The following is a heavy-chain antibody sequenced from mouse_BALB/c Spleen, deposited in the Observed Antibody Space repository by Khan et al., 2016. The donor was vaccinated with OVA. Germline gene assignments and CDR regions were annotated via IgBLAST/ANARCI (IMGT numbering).Heavy chain of an antibody. CDR3: ARVYYRYDEGYWYFGV. V-gene: IGHV5-6-3*01. J-gene: IGHJ1*01. CDR1: GFTFSSYG. D-gene: IGHD2-14*01. CDR2: INSNGGTS. Sequence: EVELVESGGGLVQPGGSLKLSCAASGFTFSSYGMSWVRQTPDKRLELVATINSNGGTSYYPDSVKGRFTISRDNAKNTLHLQMSSLKSEDTAMDYCARVYYRYDEGYWYFGVWGAGTTVTVSS.